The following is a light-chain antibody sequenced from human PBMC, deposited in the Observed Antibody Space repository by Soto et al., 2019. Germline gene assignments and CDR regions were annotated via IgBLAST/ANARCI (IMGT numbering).Light chain of an antibody. Sequence: EIVLTQSPGTLSLSPGERATLSCRASQSVSSSYLAWYQQKPGQAPRLLIYGASSRATGIPDRFSGSGSGTDFTLTISRLEPEEFAVYYCQQYGSSSFTFGPGTKLDIK. V-gene: IGKV3-20*01. CDR1: QSVSSSY. J-gene: IGKJ3*01. CDR3: QQYGSSSFT. CDR2: GAS.